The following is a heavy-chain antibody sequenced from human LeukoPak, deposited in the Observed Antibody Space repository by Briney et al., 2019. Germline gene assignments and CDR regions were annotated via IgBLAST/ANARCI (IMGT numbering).Heavy chain of an antibody. D-gene: IGHD1-26*01. CDR3: ARGGVIVGATIHTDFDY. V-gene: IGHV4-34*01. CDR1: GGSFSGYY. J-gene: IGHJ4*02. CDR2: INHSGST. Sequence: PSETLSLTCAVYGGSFSGYYWSWIRQPPGKGLECIGEINHSGSTNYNPSLKSRVTTSVDTSKNQFSLKLSSVTAADTAVYYCARGGVIVGATIHTDFDYWGQGTLVTVSS.